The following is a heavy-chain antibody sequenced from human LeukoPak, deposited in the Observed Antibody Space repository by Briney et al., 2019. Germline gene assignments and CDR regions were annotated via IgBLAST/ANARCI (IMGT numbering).Heavy chain of an antibody. CDR3: AREARSFYYYYMDV. V-gene: IGHV4-34*01. CDR1: GGSISSYY. J-gene: IGHJ6*03. CDR2: INHSGST. D-gene: IGHD1-26*01. Sequence: PSETLSLTCTVSGGSISSYYWSWIRQPAGKGLEWIGEINHSGSTNYNPSLKSRVTISVDTSKNQFSLKLSSVTAADTAVYYCAREARSFYYYYMDVWGKGTTVTVSS.